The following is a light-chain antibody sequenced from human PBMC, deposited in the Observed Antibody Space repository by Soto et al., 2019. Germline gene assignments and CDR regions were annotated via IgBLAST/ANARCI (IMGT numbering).Light chain of an antibody. CDR3: QQYTGPPTT. V-gene: IGKV3-20*01. Sequence: ENIWTQPPDTLSLSPGERATLSCRASQTVSSNYLAWCQQRPGQAPRLLIYGASTRAAGIPDRFSGSGSGTDFTLTITRLEPEDSAVYFCQQYTGPPTTFGQGTRLEIK. CDR1: QTVSSNY. J-gene: IGKJ5*01. CDR2: GAS.